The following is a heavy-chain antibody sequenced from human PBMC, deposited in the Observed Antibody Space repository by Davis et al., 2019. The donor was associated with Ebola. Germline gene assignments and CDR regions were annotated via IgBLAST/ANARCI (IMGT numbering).Heavy chain of an antibody. CDR1: VYTFTGYY. V-gene: IGHV1-2*05. CDR2: INPNSGGT. J-gene: IGHJ6*02. D-gene: IGHD6-6*01. CDR3: ARGGSSSFPYYYYGMDV. Sequence: ASSVKVSCKASVYTFTGYYMHWVRQAPGQGLEWIGRINPNSGGTIYAQKFQGRVTMTRDTSISTAYMELSRLRSEDTVVYYCARGGSSSFPYYYYGMDVWGQGTTVTVS.